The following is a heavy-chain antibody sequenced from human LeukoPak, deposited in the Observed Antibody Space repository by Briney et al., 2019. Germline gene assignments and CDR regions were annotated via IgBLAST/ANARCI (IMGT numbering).Heavy chain of an antibody. Sequence: GXLRLSCAASGFTFSSYWMHWVRQAPGKGLVWVSRINSGGSSTSYADSVKGRFTISRDNAKNTLYLQMNSLRAEDTAVYYCARVDTAMVFDYWGQGTLVTVSS. CDR3: ARVDTAMVFDY. CDR1: GFTFSSYW. V-gene: IGHV3-74*01. CDR2: INSGGSST. D-gene: IGHD5-18*01. J-gene: IGHJ4*02.